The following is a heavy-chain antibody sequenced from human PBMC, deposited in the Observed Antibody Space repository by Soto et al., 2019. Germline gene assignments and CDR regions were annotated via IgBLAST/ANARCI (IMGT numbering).Heavy chain of an antibody. CDR3: ARSPVGDAFNV. J-gene: IGHJ3*01. CDR1: GFTFSSYS. Sequence: EVQLVESGGGLVKPGGSLRLSCAASGFTFSSYSMNWVRQAPGKGLEWVSSISSGSDYIFYADSVKGRFTISRDNAKNSLFLQMTSLTAESTGVYYCARSPVGDAFNVWGQGTVVTVSS. CDR2: ISSGSDYI. V-gene: IGHV3-21*01.